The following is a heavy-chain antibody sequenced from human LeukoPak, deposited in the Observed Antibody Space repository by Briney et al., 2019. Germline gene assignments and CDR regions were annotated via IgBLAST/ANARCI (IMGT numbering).Heavy chain of an antibody. D-gene: IGHD4-23*01. V-gene: IGHV1-18*01. Sequence: ASVKVSCKASGYTFTSYGITWVRRAPGQGLEWMGWISAYNGNTNYAQRLQDRVTMTTDTSTSTAYMELRTLRSDDTAVYYCARGGGTVDNWFDPWGQGTLVTVSS. CDR1: GYTFTSYG. CDR3: ARGGGTVDNWFDP. J-gene: IGHJ5*02. CDR2: ISAYNGNT.